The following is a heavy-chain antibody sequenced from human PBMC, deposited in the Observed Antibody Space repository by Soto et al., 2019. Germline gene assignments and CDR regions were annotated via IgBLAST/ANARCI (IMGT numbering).Heavy chain of an antibody. CDR2: INPSGGST. D-gene: IGHD5-12*01. CDR3: ARELLDGYNLAYYYGIDV. CDR1: GYTFTSHY. Sequence: ASVKVSRKASGYTFTSHYMHWVRQPPGQGLEWMGIINPSGGSTSYAHKVQGRVTMTRDTSTSTVYMELSSLRAEDTAVYYCARELLDGYNLAYYYGIDVWGQGTTVTVSS. V-gene: IGHV1-46*01. J-gene: IGHJ6*02.